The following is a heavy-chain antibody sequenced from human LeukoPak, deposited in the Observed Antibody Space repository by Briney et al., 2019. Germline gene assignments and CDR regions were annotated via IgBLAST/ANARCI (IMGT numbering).Heavy chain of an antibody. Sequence: GSLRLSCAASGFTFSSYGMHWVRQAPGKGLEWVAFIRYDGSNKYYADSVKGRFTISRDNSKNTLYLQMNSLRADDTAVYYCARVFKGKNWQSPRFDYWGQGTLVTVSS. CDR3: ARVFKGKNWQSPRFDY. CDR1: GFTFSSYG. J-gene: IGHJ4*02. D-gene: IGHD1-1*01. V-gene: IGHV3-30*02. CDR2: IRYDGSNK.